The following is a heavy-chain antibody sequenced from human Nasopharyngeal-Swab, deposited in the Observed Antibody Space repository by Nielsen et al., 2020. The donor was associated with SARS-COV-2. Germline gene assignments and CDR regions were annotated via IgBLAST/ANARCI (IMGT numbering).Heavy chain of an antibody. CDR1: GFTFSDYY. Sequence: GESLKISCAASGFTFSDYYMSWIRQAPGKGLEWVSYIRSSSSYTNYADSVKGRFTISRDNAKNSLYLQMNSLRAEDTAVYYCARERGLRFLEWLSLWDGMDVWGQGTTVTVSS. J-gene: IGHJ6*02. CDR3: ARERGLRFLEWLSLWDGMDV. V-gene: IGHV3-11*05. D-gene: IGHD3-3*01. CDR2: IRSSSSYT.